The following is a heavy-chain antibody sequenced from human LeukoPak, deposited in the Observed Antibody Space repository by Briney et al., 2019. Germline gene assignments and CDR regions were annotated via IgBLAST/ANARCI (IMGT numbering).Heavy chain of an antibody. CDR1: GYSFTSYW. J-gene: IGHJ4*02. CDR2: IDPSDSFT. D-gene: IGHD2-2*01. CDR3: ARRCSSSSCPFEY. Sequence: GESLKISCQGSGYSFTSYWISWVRQMPGKGLEWTGRIDPSDSFTNYSPSFQGHVTISADKSISTAYLQWSSLKASDTAMYYCARRCSSSSCPFEYWGQGTLVTVSS. V-gene: IGHV5-10-1*01.